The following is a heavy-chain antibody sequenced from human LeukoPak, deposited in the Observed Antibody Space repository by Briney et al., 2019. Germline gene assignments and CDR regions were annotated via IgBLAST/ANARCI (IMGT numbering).Heavy chain of an antibody. J-gene: IGHJ6*03. CDR3: ARDYPPIAAAGTTPNYYYYMDV. Sequence: PGGSLRLSCAASGFTFSSYGMHWVRQAPGKGLEWVAFIRYDGSNKYYADSVKGRFTISRDNSKNTLYLQMNSLRAEDTAVYYCARDYPPIAAAGTTPNYYYYMDVWGKGTTVTISS. CDR2: IRYDGSNK. D-gene: IGHD6-13*01. CDR1: GFTFSSYG. V-gene: IGHV3-30*02.